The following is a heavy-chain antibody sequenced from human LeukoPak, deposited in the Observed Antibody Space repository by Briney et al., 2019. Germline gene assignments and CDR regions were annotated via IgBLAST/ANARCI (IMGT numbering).Heavy chain of an antibody. CDR3: ARDPTATGYFYYYMDV. J-gene: IGHJ6*03. CDR2: ISWNSGSI. D-gene: IGHD5-18*01. Sequence: QPGGSLRLSCAASGFTFDDYAMHWVRQAPGKGLEWVSGISWNSGSIGYADSVKGRFTISRDNAKNSLYLQMNSLRAEDTAVYYCARDPTATGYFYYYMDVWGKGTTVTVSS. CDR1: GFTFDDYA. V-gene: IGHV3-9*01.